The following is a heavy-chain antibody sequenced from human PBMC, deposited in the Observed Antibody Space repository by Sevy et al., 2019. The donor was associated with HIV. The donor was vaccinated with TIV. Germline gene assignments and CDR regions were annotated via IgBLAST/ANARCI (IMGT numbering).Heavy chain of an antibody. Sequence: GGSLRLSCAASGFTFSSYWMTWVRQAPGKGLEWVANIKQDMSEKYYADSVKGRLTISRDNARNSLYLQMESLRAEDTAVYYCARAQQVTMLVVIGGLYFDFWGQGTLVTFSS. CDR2: IKQDMSEK. CDR1: GFTFSSYW. J-gene: IGHJ4*02. D-gene: IGHD3-22*01. V-gene: IGHV3-7*01. CDR3: ARAQQVTMLVVIGGLYFDF.